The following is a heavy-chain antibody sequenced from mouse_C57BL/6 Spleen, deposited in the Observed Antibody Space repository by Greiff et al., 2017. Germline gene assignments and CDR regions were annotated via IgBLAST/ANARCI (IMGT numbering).Heavy chain of an antibody. J-gene: IGHJ2*01. Sequence: QVQLQQPGAELVKPGASVKLSCKASGYTFTSYWMQWVKQRPGQGLEWIGEIDPSDSYTNYNQKFQGKATLTVDTSSSTAYMQLSSLTSEDSAVYYCARGGPSNSSGYDYFDYWGQGTTLTVSS. D-gene: IGHD3-2*02. CDR1: GYTFTSYW. CDR3: ARGGPSNSSGYDYFDY. V-gene: IGHV1-50*01. CDR2: IDPSDSYT.